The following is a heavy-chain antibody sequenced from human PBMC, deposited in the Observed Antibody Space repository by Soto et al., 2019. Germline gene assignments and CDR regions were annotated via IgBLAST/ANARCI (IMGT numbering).Heavy chain of an antibody. Sequence: ASVKVSCKASGYTFTSYGISWVRQAPGQGLEWMGWISAYTGDTKYAQRLQGRVTMTTDTSTSTACMELGSLTSDDTAVYYCARDLVDTKGSRCLDQWGQGTRFAVSS. CDR1: GYTFTSYG. V-gene: IGHV1-18*01. D-gene: IGHD5-12*01. J-gene: IGHJ4*02. CDR2: ISAYTGDT. CDR3: ARDLVDTKGSRCLDQ.